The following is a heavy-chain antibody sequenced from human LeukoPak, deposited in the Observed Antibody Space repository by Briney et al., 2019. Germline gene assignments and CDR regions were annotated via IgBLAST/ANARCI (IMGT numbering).Heavy chain of an antibody. J-gene: IGHJ2*01. CDR3: AKDHDDGDQGGYFDL. CDR1: GFTFSSYG. Sequence: GRSLRLSCAASGFTFSSYGMHWVRQAPGKGLEWVAVISYDGSNKYYADSVKGRFTISRDNSKNTLYLQMNSLRAEDTAVYYCAKDHDDGDQGGYFDLWGRGTLVTVSS. D-gene: IGHD4-17*01. CDR2: ISYDGSNK. V-gene: IGHV3-30*18.